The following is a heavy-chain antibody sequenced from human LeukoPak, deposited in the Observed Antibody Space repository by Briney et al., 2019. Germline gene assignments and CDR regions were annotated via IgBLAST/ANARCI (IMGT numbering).Heavy chain of an antibody. CDR1: GYSFSTFD. V-gene: IGHV1-8*01. CDR3: ARGGILVQGVTILYGMDV. CDR2: MNPNSGNT. Sequence: GASLKVSCKTSGYSFSTFDINWVRQATGQGPEWMGWMNPNSGNTNYEQKFQGRLTMTRDTSISTAYMELSSLRSEDTAVYYCARGGILVQGVTILYGMDVWGQGTTVTVSS. J-gene: IGHJ6*02. D-gene: IGHD3-10*01.